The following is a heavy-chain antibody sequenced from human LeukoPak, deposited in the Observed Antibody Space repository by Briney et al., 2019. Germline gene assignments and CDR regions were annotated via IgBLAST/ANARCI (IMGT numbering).Heavy chain of an antibody. Sequence: SETLSLTCTVSGGSISSSSYYWSWIRQPPGKGLEWIGEINHSGSTNYNPSLKSRVTISVDTSKNQFSLKLSSVTAADTAVYYCATQEYCSSTSCYSHYYYYMDVWGKGTTVTVSS. CDR3: ATQEYCSSTSCYSHYYYYMDV. J-gene: IGHJ6*03. CDR1: GGSISSSSYY. CDR2: INHSGST. V-gene: IGHV4-39*07. D-gene: IGHD2-2*02.